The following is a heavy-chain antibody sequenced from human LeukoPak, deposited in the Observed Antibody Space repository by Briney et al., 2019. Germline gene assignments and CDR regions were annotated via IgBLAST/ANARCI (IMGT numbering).Heavy chain of an antibody. Sequence: SETLSLTCTVSGGSISSYYWSWIRQPPGKGLEWIGYIYYSGSTNYNPSLKSRVTISVDTSKNQSSLKLSSVTAADTAVYYCARGRGAVAGTFDCWGQGTLVTVPS. CDR2: IYYSGST. D-gene: IGHD6-19*01. J-gene: IGHJ4*02. CDR1: GGSISSYY. CDR3: ARGRGAVAGTFDC. V-gene: IGHV4-59*01.